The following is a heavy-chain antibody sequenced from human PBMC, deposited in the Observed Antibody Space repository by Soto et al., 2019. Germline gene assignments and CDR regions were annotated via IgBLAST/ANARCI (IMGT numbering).Heavy chain of an antibody. V-gene: IGHV3-30*18. J-gene: IGHJ4*02. Sequence: QVQLVESGGGVVQPGRSLRLSCVASGFTFSSYGMHWVRQAPGKGLXWVAIISYDGSNTYYADSVKGRFTISRDNSKNTLYLQMNXXXAEXXXVYYCAKEGGLSGSYYISSSYYFDYWGQGTLVTVSS. CDR3: AKEGGLSGSYYISSSYYFDY. D-gene: IGHD1-26*01. CDR2: ISYDGSNT. CDR1: GFTFSSYG.